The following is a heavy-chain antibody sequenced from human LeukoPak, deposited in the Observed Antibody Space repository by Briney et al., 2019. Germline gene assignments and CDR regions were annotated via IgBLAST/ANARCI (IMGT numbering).Heavy chain of an antibody. CDR1: GGSISSNY. Sequence: PSETLSLTCTVSGGSISSNYWSWIRQPPGKGLEWIGYIYYSGSTNYNPSLKSRVTISVDTSKNQFSLKLSSVTAADTAVYYCARTWDYWGQGTLVTVSS. J-gene: IGHJ4*02. CDR3: ARTWDY. V-gene: IGHV4-59*01. CDR2: IYYSGST.